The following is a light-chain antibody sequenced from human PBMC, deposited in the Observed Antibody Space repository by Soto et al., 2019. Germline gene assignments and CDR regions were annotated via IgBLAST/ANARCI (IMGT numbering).Light chain of an antibody. V-gene: IGKV1-5*01. CDR3: QHYNSYSEA. Sequence: DIHMTQSPATLPASVGDRVTITFRASQSISNWLAWYQQKPGKAPNLLIYDASSLQSGVPSRFSGSGFGTEFTLTISSLQPGDFATYYCQHYNSYSEAFGQGTKVDIK. CDR1: QSISNW. J-gene: IGKJ1*01. CDR2: DAS.